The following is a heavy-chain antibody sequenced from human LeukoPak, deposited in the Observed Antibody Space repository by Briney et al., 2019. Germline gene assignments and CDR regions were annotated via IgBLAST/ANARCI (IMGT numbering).Heavy chain of an antibody. CDR1: GFTFSSYA. Sequence: GGSLRLSCAASGFTFSSYAMHWVRQAPGKGLEWVAVISYDGSNKYYADSVKGRFTISRDNSKNTLYLQMNSLRAEDTAVYYCTRILLKWELPGSDAFDIWGEGTMVTVSS. J-gene: IGHJ3*02. CDR2: ISYDGSNK. D-gene: IGHD1-26*01. V-gene: IGHV3-30-3*01. CDR3: TRILLKWELPGSDAFDI.